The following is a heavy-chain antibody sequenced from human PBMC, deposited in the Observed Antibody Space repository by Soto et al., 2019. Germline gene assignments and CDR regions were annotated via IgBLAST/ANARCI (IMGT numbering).Heavy chain of an antibody. CDR2: IRSKAYGGTT. CDR3: TRWGELDYYYYGMDV. CDR1: GFTFGDYA. Sequence: PGGSLRLSCTASGFTFGDYAMSWFRQAPGKGLEWVGFIRSKAYGGTTEYAASVKGRFTISRDDSKSIAYLQMNSLKTEDTAVYYCTRWGELDYYYYGMDVWGQGTTVTVSS. V-gene: IGHV3-49*03. D-gene: IGHD3-16*01. J-gene: IGHJ6*02.